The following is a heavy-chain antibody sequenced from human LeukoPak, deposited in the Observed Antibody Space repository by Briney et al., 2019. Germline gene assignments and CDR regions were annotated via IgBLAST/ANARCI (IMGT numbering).Heavy chain of an antibody. D-gene: IGHD4-17*01. V-gene: IGHV1-69*06. Sequence: ASVKVSCKASGYTFSSYAISWVRQAPGQGLEWMGGIIPIFGTANYAQKFQGRVTITADKSTSTAYMELSSLRSEDTAVYYCARAAESMTTGSHYMDVWGKGTTVTVSS. J-gene: IGHJ6*03. CDR1: GYTFSSYA. CDR3: ARAAESMTTGSHYMDV. CDR2: IIPIFGTA.